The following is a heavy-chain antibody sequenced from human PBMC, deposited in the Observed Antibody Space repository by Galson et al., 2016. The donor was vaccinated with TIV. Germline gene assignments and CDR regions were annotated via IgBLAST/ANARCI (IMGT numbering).Heavy chain of an antibody. CDR3: ARERGYYDSSESFDY. D-gene: IGHD3-22*01. CDR2: MNPYSGNT. J-gene: IGHJ4*02. CDR1: GYSFINHD. V-gene: IGHV1-8*02. Sequence: SVKVSCKASGYSFINHDINWVRQATGQGLEWMGWMNPYSGNTGYAQKFQGRVTMTRNTAISTAYMELNSLTSEDTAVYYCARERGYYDSSESFDYWGQGTLVTVSS.